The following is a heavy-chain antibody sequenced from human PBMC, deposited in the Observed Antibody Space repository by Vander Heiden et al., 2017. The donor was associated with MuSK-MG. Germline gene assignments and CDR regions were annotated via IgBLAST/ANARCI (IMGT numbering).Heavy chain of an antibody. J-gene: IGHJ4*02. V-gene: IGHV3-48*03. CDR1: GFTFSSYE. Sequence: EVQLVESGGGLVQPGGSLRLSCSAYGFTFSSYEMTWVRQAPGKGREWVSYISSSGSTIYYADSVKGRFTISRDNAKNSLYLQMNSLRAEDTAVYYCARESRYYYGSGTYYYFDYWGQGTLVTVSS. CDR3: ARESRYYYGSGTYYYFDY. D-gene: IGHD3-10*01. CDR2: ISSSGSTI.